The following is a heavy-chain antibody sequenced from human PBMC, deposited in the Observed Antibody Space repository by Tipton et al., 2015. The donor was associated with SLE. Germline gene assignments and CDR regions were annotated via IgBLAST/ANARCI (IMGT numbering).Heavy chain of an antibody. CDR2: INHSGST. J-gene: IGHJ4*02. Sequence: TLSLTCTVSGGSISSGGYYWSWIRQPPGKGLEWIGEINHSGSTNYNPSLKSRVTISVDTSKNQFSLKLSSVTAADTAVYYCAVGYSFDYWGQGTLVTVSS. V-gene: IGHV4-61*08. CDR1: GGSISSGGYY. D-gene: IGHD5-18*01. CDR3: AVGYSFDY.